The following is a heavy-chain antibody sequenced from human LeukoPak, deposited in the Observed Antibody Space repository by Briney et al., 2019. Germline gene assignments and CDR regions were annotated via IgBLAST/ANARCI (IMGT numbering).Heavy chain of an antibody. V-gene: IGHV1-69*16. J-gene: IGHJ6*03. CDR1: GATVTISS. CDR3: ASWGIAADGKWDRDHYYMDV. D-gene: IGHD6-13*01. Sequence: SFNCSGATVTISSISWVWHGPRQGFGLMGVRLPNIGTANYAQKFQGRATITTEEATSTAYMEMRSLRSADTAEYYCASWGIAADGKWDRDHYYMDVWGKGTTVTVSS. CDR2: RLPNIGTA.